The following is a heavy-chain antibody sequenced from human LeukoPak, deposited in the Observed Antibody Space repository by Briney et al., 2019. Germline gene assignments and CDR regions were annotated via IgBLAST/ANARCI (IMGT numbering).Heavy chain of an antibody. CDR3: AGEENYYDSSGYYLP. Sequence: KASETLSLTCAVSGGSISSGGYSWSWIRQPPGKGLEWIGYIYHSGSTYYNPSLKSRVTISVDRSKNQFSLKLSSVTAADTAVYYCAGEENYYDSSGYYLPWGQGTLVTVSS. J-gene: IGHJ5*02. V-gene: IGHV4-30-2*02. CDR2: IYHSGST. CDR1: GGSISSGGYS. D-gene: IGHD3-22*01.